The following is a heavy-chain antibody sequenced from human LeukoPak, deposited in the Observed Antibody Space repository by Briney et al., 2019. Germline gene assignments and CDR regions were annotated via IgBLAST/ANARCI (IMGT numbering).Heavy chain of an antibody. D-gene: IGHD1-7*01. V-gene: IGHV1-2*06. CDR3: ARGAWDYDGKDY. J-gene: IGHJ4*02. CDR1: GYTFTGFY. Sequence: GASVKASCKASGYTFTGFYIHWVRQAPGQGLEWMGRINPRIGDTNSARTFQGRVTMTRDTSISTAYMDLNRLTSDDTAVYYCARGAWDYDGKDYWGQGTLVTVSS. CDR2: INPRIGDT.